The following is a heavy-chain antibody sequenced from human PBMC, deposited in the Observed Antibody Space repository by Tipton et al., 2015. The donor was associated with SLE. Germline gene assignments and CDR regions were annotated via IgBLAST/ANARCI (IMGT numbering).Heavy chain of an antibody. CDR2: IHYSGST. CDR3: ASIDFDGDSGVVPGDY. D-gene: IGHD3-22*01. J-gene: IGHJ4*02. V-gene: IGHV4-39*07. Sequence: TLSLTCTVSGGSISNTFYYWGWIRQTPGKGLEWIGSIHYSGSTYYNPSLKSRVTISVDTSKNQFSLKLSSVTAADTAVYYCASIDFDGDSGVVPGDYWGQGTLVTVSS. CDR1: GGSISNTFYY.